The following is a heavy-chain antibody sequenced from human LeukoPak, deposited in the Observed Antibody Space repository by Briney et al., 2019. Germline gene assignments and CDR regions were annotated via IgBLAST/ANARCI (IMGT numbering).Heavy chain of an antibody. J-gene: IGHJ4*02. Sequence: PSETLSLTCAVYGGSFSGYYLSWIRQPPGKGLEWIGEINHSRSTNYNPSLTSRVTISVDTSKNQFSLKLSSVTAADTAVYYCARGRYSSGWYYFDYWGEGNLVTVSS. V-gene: IGHV4-34*01. CDR1: GGSFSGYY. CDR3: ARGRYSSGWYYFDY. CDR2: INHSRST. D-gene: IGHD6-19*01.